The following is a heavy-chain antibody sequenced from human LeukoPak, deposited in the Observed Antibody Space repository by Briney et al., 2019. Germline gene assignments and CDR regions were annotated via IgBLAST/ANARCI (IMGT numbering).Heavy chain of an antibody. Sequence: GGSLRLSCAASGFTFSSYAMSWVRQAPGKGLEWVSAISGSGGSTYYADSAKGRFTISRDNSKNTLYLQMNSLRAEDTAVYYCAKDPRTLRFLEWPSGFDYWGQGTLVTVSS. CDR3: AKDPRTLRFLEWPSGFDY. D-gene: IGHD3-3*01. J-gene: IGHJ4*02. CDR2: ISGSGGST. V-gene: IGHV3-23*01. CDR1: GFTFSSYA.